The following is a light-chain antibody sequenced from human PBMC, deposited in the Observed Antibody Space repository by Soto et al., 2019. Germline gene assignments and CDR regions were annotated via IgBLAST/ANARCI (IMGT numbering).Light chain of an antibody. Sequence: DIVMTQSPLSLPVTPGEAASISCRSSQSLLHSNGYTYLDWYLQKPGQSPQLLIYLGSNRASGVPDRLSGSGSGTEFTLKISRVEAEDVGVYYCMQALQTPGTFGQGTKVEIK. CDR2: LGS. CDR1: QSLLHSNGYTY. CDR3: MQALQTPGT. J-gene: IGKJ1*01. V-gene: IGKV2-28*01.